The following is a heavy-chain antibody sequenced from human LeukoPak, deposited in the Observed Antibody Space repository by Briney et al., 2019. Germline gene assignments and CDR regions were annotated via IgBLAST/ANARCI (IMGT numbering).Heavy chain of an antibody. CDR3: AKSTSSGYAPGYYYYGMDV. J-gene: IGHJ6*02. Sequence: PGRSLRLSCAASGFTFDDYAMHWVRQAPGKGLEWVSGISWNSGSIGYADSVKGRFTISRDNAKNSLYLQMNSLRAEDTALYYCAKSTSSGYAPGYYYYGMDVWGQGTTVTVSS. D-gene: IGHD3-22*01. V-gene: IGHV3-9*01. CDR1: GFTFDDYA. CDR2: ISWNSGSI.